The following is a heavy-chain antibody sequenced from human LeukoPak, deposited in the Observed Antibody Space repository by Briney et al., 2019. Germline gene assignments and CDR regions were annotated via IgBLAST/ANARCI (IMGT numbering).Heavy chain of an antibody. CDR1: GLTFSNAW. D-gene: IGHD1-26*01. Sequence: GGSLRLSCAASGLTFSNAWMSWVRQAPGKGLEWIGRIKSKTDGETTDYAAPVKGRFTISRDDSKNTLYLQMNRLNTEDTAVYYCARDSYSGSYYYYYGMDVWGQGTTVTVSS. CDR2: IKSKTDGETT. CDR3: ARDSYSGSYYYYYGMDV. V-gene: IGHV3-15*01. J-gene: IGHJ6*02.